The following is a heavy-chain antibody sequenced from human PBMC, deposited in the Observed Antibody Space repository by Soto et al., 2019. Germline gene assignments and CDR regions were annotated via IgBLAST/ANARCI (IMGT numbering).Heavy chain of an antibody. Sequence: PGESLKISCKGSGYSFTSYWIGWARQMPGKGLEWMGIIYPGDSDTRYSPSFQGQVTISADKSISTAYLQWSSLKASDTAMYYCARHGLGYCSSTSCYRYYYYGMDVWGQGTTVTVSS. D-gene: IGHD2-2*01. CDR3: ARHGLGYCSSTSCYRYYYYGMDV. CDR2: IYPGDSDT. V-gene: IGHV5-51*01. J-gene: IGHJ6*02. CDR1: GYSFTSYW.